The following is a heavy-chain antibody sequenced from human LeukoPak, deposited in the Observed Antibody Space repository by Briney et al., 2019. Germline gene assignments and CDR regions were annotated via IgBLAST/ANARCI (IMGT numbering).Heavy chain of an antibody. CDR1: GFTFNIYA. D-gene: IGHD3-22*01. CDR2: ISGRGGST. V-gene: IGHV3-23*01. J-gene: IGHJ4*02. CDR3: AKDAVYDDSSGYFDY. Sequence: GGSLRLSCPAYGFTFNIYAMSWVRQAPGKGLEWVSAISGRGGSTYYADSVKGRFIISRDNSKNTLFLQMNSLRAEDTAVYYCAKDAVYDDSSGYFDYWGQGTLVTVSS.